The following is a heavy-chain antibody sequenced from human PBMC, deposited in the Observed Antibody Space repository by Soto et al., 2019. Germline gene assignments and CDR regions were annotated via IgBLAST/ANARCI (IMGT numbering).Heavy chain of an antibody. D-gene: IGHD2-15*01. V-gene: IGHV3-7*01. J-gene: IGHJ4*02. CDR1: GFTFSSYW. CDR3: ARERYIVVVVAASRTVATVVDY. CDR2: IKQDGSEK. Sequence: EVQLVESGGGLVQPGGSLRLSCAASGFTFSSYWMSWVRQAPGKGLEWVANIKQDGSEKYYVDSVKGRFTISRDNAKNSLYLQMNSLRAEDTAVYYCARERYIVVVVAASRTVATVVDYWGQGTLVTVSS.